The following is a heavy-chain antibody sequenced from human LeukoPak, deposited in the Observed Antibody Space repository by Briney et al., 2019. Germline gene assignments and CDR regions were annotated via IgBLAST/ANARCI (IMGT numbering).Heavy chain of an antibody. V-gene: IGHV3-72*01. Sequence: GRSLRLSCAASGFTFSTYTIHWVRQAPGKGLEWIGRSRNEGHSYSTDFAASVRGRASLSRDHSRNSLYLQINSLRTDDTAVYYCVALLRGIGYWGQGTLVTVSS. CDR3: VALLRGIGY. CDR1: GFTFSTYT. D-gene: IGHD3-10*01. J-gene: IGHJ4*02. CDR2: SRNEGHSYST.